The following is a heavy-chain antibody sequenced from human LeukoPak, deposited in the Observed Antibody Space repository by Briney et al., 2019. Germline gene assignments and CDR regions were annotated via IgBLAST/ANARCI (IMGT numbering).Heavy chain of an antibody. V-gene: IGHV4-61*02. CDR2: IYTSGGT. Sequence: NPSETLSLTCTVSGGSITNLNYYWTWIRQPAGKRLEWTGRIYTSGGTNYNPSLKSRVTISVDTSKNQFSLKLSSVTAADTAVYYCAREGTYSGYEFYNWFDPWGQGTLVTVSS. CDR1: GGSITNLNYY. D-gene: IGHD5-12*01. CDR3: AREGTYSGYEFYNWFDP. J-gene: IGHJ5*02.